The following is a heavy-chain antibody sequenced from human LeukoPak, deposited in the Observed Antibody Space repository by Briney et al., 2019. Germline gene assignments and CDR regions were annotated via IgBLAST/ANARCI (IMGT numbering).Heavy chain of an antibody. Sequence: GGSLRLSCAASGFTFSNYAMSWVRQAPGKGLEWVSVISGSGGSTYHADSVKGRFTISRDNSNNTLYLQMNSLRAEDTAVYYCAKDVIAAAGTFCFDYWGQGTLVTVSS. CDR3: AKDVIAAAGTFCFDY. J-gene: IGHJ4*02. V-gene: IGHV3-23*01. D-gene: IGHD6-13*01. CDR1: GFTFSNYA. CDR2: ISGSGGST.